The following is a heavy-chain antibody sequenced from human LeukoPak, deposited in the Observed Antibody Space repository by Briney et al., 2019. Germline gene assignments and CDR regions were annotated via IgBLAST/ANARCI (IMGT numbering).Heavy chain of an antibody. CDR3: ARDGYCSGGSCYSGYFDY. CDR1: GFTFSSYS. Sequence: HPGGSLRLSCAASGFTFSSYSMNWVRQAPGKGLEWVSYISSSGSTIYYADSVKGRFTISRDNAKNSLYLQMNSLRAEDTAVYYCARDGYCSGGSCYSGYFDYWGQGTLVTVSS. CDR2: ISSSGSTI. D-gene: IGHD2-15*01. J-gene: IGHJ4*02. V-gene: IGHV3-48*04.